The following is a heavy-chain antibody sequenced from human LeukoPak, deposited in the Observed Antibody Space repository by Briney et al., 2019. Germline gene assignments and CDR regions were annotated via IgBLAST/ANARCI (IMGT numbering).Heavy chain of an antibody. J-gene: IGHJ4*02. V-gene: IGHV4-4*07. Sequence: PSETLSLTCTVSGGSISSYYWSWIRQPPGKGLEWIGRIYTSGSTNYNPSLKSRVTISGDTSKNQFSLKLSSVTAADTAVYYCARETGELPYYSDCWGQGTLVTVSS. CDR2: IYTSGST. D-gene: IGHD3-10*01. CDR1: GGSISSYY. CDR3: ARETGELPYYSDC.